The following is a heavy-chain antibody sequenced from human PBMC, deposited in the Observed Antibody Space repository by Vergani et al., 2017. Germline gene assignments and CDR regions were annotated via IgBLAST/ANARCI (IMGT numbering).Heavy chain of an antibody. CDR1: GFVFSESP. D-gene: IGHD3-10*01. Sequence: EVQLMESGGGWAQPGGSLRLSCAASGFVFSESPIHGVRQVPGKGLEWLGHIRRRSEHYATAYGPSLIGRATISRDDSTNTAYLQLSSLGTDDTAIYFCSAQTQSCHDYWGQGTLVAVSS. J-gene: IGHJ4*02. CDR3: SAQTQSCHDY. CDR2: IRRRSEHYAT. V-gene: IGHV3-73*01.